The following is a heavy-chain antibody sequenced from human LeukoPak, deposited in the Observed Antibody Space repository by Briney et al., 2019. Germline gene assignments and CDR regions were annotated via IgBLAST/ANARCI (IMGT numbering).Heavy chain of an antibody. CDR2: INPSGGST. J-gene: IGHJ5*02. CDR3: ARGDGYPTPSRNWFDP. Sequence: ASVKVSCKASGYTFSSYYMHWVRQAPGQGLEWMGIINPSGGSTIYAQKFQGRVTLTRDTSTNTVYMEPSSLRSDDTAVYYCARGDGYPTPSRNWFDPWGQGTLVTVSS. CDR1: GYTFSSYY. V-gene: IGHV1-46*01. D-gene: IGHD5-24*01.